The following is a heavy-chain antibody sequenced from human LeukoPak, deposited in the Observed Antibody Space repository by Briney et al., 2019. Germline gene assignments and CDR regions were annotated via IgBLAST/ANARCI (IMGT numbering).Heavy chain of an antibody. CDR2: ISGSGGTT. CDR3: AKGSSYFDY. Sequence: GGSLRLSCAASGLTFSSYGMSWVRQAPGKGLEWVSGISGSGGTTYYADSVKGRFTISRDNSKNTLYLQMNSLRAEDTAVYYCAKGSSYFDYWGQGTLVTVSS. V-gene: IGHV3-23*01. D-gene: IGHD3-3*01. CDR1: GLTFSSYG. J-gene: IGHJ4*02.